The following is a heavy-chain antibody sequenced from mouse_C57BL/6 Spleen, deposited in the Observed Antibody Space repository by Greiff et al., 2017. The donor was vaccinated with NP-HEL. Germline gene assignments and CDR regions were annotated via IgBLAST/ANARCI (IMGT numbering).Heavy chain of an antibody. CDR3: ARDDLFAY. CDR2: IYPGDGDT. CDR1: GYAFSSSW. J-gene: IGHJ3*01. V-gene: IGHV1-82*01. Sequence: QVQLQQSGPELVKPGASVKISCKASGYAFSSSWMNWVKQRPGKGLEWIGRIYPGDGDTNYNGKFKGKATLTADKSASTAYMQLSSLTSEDSAVYFCARDDLFAYWGQGTLVTVSA.